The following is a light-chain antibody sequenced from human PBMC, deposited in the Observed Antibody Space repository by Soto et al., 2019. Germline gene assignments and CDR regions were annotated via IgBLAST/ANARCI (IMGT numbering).Light chain of an antibody. Sequence: EVVLTQSPATLSLSPGERATLSFRASQRVSSSSLAWYHHKPGQSPRLLIFGVSSRATDIPDRFSGSGSGTDFTLTINRLEPEDFAVYYCQQYSISSTFGQGTKVDIK. CDR3: QQYSISST. CDR1: QRVSSSS. J-gene: IGKJ1*01. V-gene: IGKV3-20*01. CDR2: GVS.